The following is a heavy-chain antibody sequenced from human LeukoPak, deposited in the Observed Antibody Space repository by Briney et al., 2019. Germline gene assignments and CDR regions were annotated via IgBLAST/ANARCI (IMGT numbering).Heavy chain of an antibody. V-gene: IGHV4-34*01. CDR3: ATSGSYARGGNDY. D-gene: IGHD1-26*01. J-gene: IGHJ4*02. CDR1: GGSFSGYY. CDR2: INHSGST. Sequence: PSETLSLTCAVYGGSFSGYYWSWIRQPPGKGLEWIGEINHSGSTNYNPSLKGRVTISVDTSKNQFSLKLSSVTAADTAVYYCATSGSYARGGNDYWGQGTLVTVSS.